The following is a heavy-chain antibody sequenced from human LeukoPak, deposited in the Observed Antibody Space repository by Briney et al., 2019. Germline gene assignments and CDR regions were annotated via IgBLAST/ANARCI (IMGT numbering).Heavy chain of an antibody. V-gene: IGHV3-23*01. Sequence: PGGSLRLSCAASGFTFSSYAMSWVRQAPGKGLEWVSAISGSGGSSYYADSVKGRFTISRGNSKNTLYLQMNSLRAEDTAVYYCAKRNHCSSTSCYIGGYFDYWGQGTLVTVSS. CDR2: ISGSGGSS. CDR1: GFTFSSYA. D-gene: IGHD2-2*02. CDR3: AKRNHCSSTSCYIGGYFDY. J-gene: IGHJ4*02.